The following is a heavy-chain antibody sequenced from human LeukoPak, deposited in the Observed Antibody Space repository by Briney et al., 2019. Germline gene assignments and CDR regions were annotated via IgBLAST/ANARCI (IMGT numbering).Heavy chain of an antibody. J-gene: IGHJ4*02. CDR1: GGSISSSSYY. CDR2: MCYGGST. CDR3: ARHWGYFDN. D-gene: IGHD7-27*01. Sequence: SETLSLTCAVSGGSISSSSYYWGWVRQPPGEGLEWIGSMCYGGSTYYNPSLKSRVTISVDTSKNQFSLKLSSVTAADTAVYYCARHWGYFDNWGQGTLVTVSS. V-gene: IGHV4-39*01.